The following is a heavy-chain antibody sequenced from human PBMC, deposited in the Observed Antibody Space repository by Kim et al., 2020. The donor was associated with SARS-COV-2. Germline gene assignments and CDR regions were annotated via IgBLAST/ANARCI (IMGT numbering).Heavy chain of an antibody. Sequence: NYAQKFQGRVTMTTDTSTNTAYMELSSLRSDDTAVYYCARGQNGYNEYDYWGQGTLVTVSS. D-gene: IGHD5-12*01. V-gene: IGHV1-18*01. J-gene: IGHJ4*02. CDR3: ARGQNGYNEYDY.